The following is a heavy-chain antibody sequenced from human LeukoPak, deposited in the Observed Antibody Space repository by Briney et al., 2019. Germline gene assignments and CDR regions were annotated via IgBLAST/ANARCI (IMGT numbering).Heavy chain of an antibody. V-gene: IGHV3-21*01. CDR2: ISSGSSFI. CDR3: APESSGYFY. CDR1: GFTFSTYR. Sequence: PGGSLRLSCAASGFTFSTYRMNWVRQAPGKGLEWVSSISSGSSFIYYADSVKGRFTISRDNAKNSLFLQMNSLRAEDTAVYYCAPESSGYFYWGQGTLVTVSS. D-gene: IGHD3-22*01. J-gene: IGHJ4*02.